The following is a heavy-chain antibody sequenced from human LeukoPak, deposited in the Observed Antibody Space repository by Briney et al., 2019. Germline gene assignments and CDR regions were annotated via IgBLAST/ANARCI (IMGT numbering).Heavy chain of an antibody. CDR3: ANGGGSGYDGDAFDI. V-gene: IGHV3-23*01. CDR2: ISGSGGST. J-gene: IGHJ3*02. D-gene: IGHD5-12*01. Sequence: GGTLRLSCAASGFTFSSYGMSWVRQAPGKGLEWVSAISGSGGSTYYADSVKGRFTISRDNSKNTLYLQMNSLRAEDTAVYYCANGGGSGYDGDAFDIWGQGTMVTVSS. CDR1: GFTFSSYG.